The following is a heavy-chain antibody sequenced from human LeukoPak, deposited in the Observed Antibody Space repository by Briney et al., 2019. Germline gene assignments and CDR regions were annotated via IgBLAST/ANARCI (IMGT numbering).Heavy chain of an antibody. J-gene: IGHJ4*02. D-gene: IGHD6-13*01. CDR1: GGSFSGYY. CDR3: ASRGAAAAPLYFDY. CDR2: IYTSGST. V-gene: IGHV4-59*10. Sequence: SETLSLTCAVYGGSFSGYYWSWIRQPAGKGLEWIGRIYTSGSTNYNPSLKSRVTMSVDTSKNQFSLKLSSVTAADTAVYYCASRGAAAAPLYFDYWGQGTLVTVSS.